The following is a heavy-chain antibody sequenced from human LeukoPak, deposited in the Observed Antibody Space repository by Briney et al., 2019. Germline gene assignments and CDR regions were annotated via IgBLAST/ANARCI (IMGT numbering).Heavy chain of an antibody. CDR3: ARDVGSIAAAGTSGYYGMDV. J-gene: IGHJ6*02. D-gene: IGHD6-13*01. Sequence: SETLSLTCTVSGGSISSYYWSWIRQPPGKGLEWTGYIYYSGSTNYNPSLKSRVTISVDTSKNQFSLKLSSVTAADTAVYYCARDVGSIAAAGTSGYYGMDVWGQGTTVTVSS. CDR2: IYYSGST. CDR1: GGSISSYY. V-gene: IGHV4-59*01.